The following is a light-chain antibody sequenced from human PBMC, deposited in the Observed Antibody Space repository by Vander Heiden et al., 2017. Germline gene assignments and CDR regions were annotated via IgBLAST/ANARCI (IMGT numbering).Light chain of an antibody. J-gene: IGKJ2*01. CDR3: QQYGSSSYT. Sequence: ELVLTQSPGTLSLSPGERATLSCRDSQSVSSSYLAWYQQKPGQAPRLLIYGASSRATGIPDRFSGSGSGTDFTLTISRLEPEDFAVYYCQQYGSSSYTFGQGTKLEIK. V-gene: IGKV3-20*01. CDR1: QSVSSSY. CDR2: GAS.